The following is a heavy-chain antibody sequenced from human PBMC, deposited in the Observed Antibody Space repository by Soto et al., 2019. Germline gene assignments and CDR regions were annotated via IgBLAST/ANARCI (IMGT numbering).Heavy chain of an antibody. V-gene: IGHV1-2*04. CDR3: ARVFESSSWVYAFDI. Sequence: QVQLVQSGAEVKKPGASVKVSCKACGYTFTGYYMHWVRQAPGQGLEWMGWINPNSGGTNYAQKFQGWVTMTRDTSISTAYMELSRLRFDDTAVYFCARVFESSSWVYAFDIWGQGTMVTVSS. J-gene: IGHJ3*02. D-gene: IGHD6-13*01. CDR2: INPNSGGT. CDR1: GYTFTGYY.